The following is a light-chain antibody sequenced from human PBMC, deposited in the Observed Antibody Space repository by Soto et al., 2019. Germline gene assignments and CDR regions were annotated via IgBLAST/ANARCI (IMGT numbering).Light chain of an antibody. CDR1: SSDVGGYKY. V-gene: IGLV2-8*01. CDR2: EVS. J-gene: IGLJ3*02. Sequence: QSALTQPPAASGSPGQSVTISCTGTSSDVGGYKYVSWYQQHPGKAPKLLIYEVSQRPSGVPDRFSGSKSGHTASLTVSGLQAEDEADYYCSSHAGNNMGVFGGGTKLTVL. CDR3: SSHAGNNMGV.